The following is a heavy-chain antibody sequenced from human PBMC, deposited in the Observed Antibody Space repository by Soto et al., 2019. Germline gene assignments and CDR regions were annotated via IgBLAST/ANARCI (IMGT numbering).Heavy chain of an antibody. Sequence: QLQLQESGPGLVKPSETLSLTCTVSGGSINNSSFYWGWVRQPPGKRLEWIGSIYYSGSAYYNPSLKSRLTISVDTSKNQFCLNLSSVTAADTAVYFCARRPLVRGIIPYYFDSWGQGTLVTVSS. CDR1: GGSINNSSFY. J-gene: IGHJ4*02. CDR3: ARRPLVRGIIPYYFDS. D-gene: IGHD3-10*01. CDR2: IYYSGSA. V-gene: IGHV4-39*01.